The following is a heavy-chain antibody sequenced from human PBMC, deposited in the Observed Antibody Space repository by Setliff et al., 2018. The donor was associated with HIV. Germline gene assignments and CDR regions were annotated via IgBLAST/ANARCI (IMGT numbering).Heavy chain of an antibody. CDR1: GFSLTSNGVG. D-gene: IGHD3-3*01. V-gene: IGHV2-5*01. CDR3: VHKSEYNFWGGFFDY. J-gene: IGHJ4*02. Sequence: SGPTLVNPAQTVTLTCTFSGFSLTSNGVGVGWIRQPPGKALEWLALIYWNDEKVYTPSLQGRLTITKDTSRDQVVLTMTTVDPVDTATYYCVHKSEYNFWGGFFDYWGQGILVTV. CDR2: IYWNDEK.